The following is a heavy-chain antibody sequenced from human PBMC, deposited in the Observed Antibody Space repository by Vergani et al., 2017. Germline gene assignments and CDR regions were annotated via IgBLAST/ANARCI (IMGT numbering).Heavy chain of an antibody. CDR2: IKQDGSEK. D-gene: IGHD3-10*01. J-gene: IGHJ4*02. CDR1: GFTFSSYW. CDR3: AREGYYYGSGRHDY. Sequence: EVQLVESGGGLVQPGGSLRLSCAASGFTFSSYWMSWVRQAPGKGLEWVANIKQDGSEKYYVDSVKGRFTISRDNAKNSLYLQMNSLRAEDTAVYYCAREGYYYGSGRHDYWGQGTLVTVSS. V-gene: IGHV3-7*01.